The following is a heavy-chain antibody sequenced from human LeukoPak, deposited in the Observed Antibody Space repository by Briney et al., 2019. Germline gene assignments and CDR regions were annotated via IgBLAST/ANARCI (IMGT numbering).Heavy chain of an antibody. CDR2: IYSDGKT. CDR3: TRAAWDY. D-gene: IGHD6-25*01. J-gene: IGHJ4*02. CDR1: GFTFSNAW. Sequence: GGSLRLSCAASGFTFSNAWMSWVRRAPGKGLEWVSVIYSDGKTFYADSVKGRFTISRDTSKNTVYLQMNSLRAEDTAVYYCTRAAWDYWAQGTLVTVSS. V-gene: IGHV3-66*01.